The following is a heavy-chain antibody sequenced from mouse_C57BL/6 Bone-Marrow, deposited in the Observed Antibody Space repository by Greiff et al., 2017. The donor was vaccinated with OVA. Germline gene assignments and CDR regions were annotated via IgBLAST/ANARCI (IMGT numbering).Heavy chain of an antibody. Sequence: VQLVESGAELARPGASVKLSCKASGYTFTSYGISWVKQRPGQGLEWIGEIYPRSGNTYYNEKFKGKATLTADKSSSTAYMELRSLTSEDSAVYFCAPLYGSLFAYWGQGTLVTVSA. CDR1: GYTFTSYG. J-gene: IGHJ3*01. CDR2: IYPRSGNT. CDR3: APLYGSLFAY. D-gene: IGHD1-1*01. V-gene: IGHV1-81*01.